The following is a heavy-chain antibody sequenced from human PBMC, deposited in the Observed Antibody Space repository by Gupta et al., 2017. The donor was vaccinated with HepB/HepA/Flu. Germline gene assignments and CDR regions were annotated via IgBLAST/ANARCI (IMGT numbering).Heavy chain of an antibody. Sequence: QVQLVESGGGVVQPGRSLRLSCVASGFKFSTHGMHWVRQSPGKGLEWVAFVWYDGSNKYYADSVKGRFAISRDNAKNTLFLQMTGLRAEDTAVYYCARDGPLHTSGYYQDYWGQGTLVTVSS. CDR1: GFKFSTHG. CDR3: ARDGPLHTSGYYQDY. V-gene: IGHV3-33*01. CDR2: VWYDGSNK. J-gene: IGHJ4*02. D-gene: IGHD3-22*01.